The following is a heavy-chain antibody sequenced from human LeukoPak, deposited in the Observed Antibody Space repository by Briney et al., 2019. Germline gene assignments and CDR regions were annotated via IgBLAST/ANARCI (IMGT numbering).Heavy chain of an antibody. CDR3: AKDPSGAYGGHFDY. J-gene: IGHJ4*02. Sequence: GGSLRLSCAASGFTFSSYWMHWVRQAPGKGLVWVSRINTDGSSTSYADSVKGRFTISRDNAKNTLYLQMNSLRAEDTAVYYCAKDPSGAYGGHFDYWGQGTLVTVSS. D-gene: IGHD4-23*01. CDR1: GFTFSSYW. CDR2: INTDGSST. V-gene: IGHV3-74*01.